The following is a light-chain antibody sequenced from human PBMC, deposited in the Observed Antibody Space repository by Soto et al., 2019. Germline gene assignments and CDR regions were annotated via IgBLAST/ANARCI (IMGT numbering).Light chain of an antibody. CDR3: QQYNNWPPIT. CDR2: DAS. Sequence: LTRPPVTLSLSPGERATLSCRASPSVTSNCLYWYQQKSGQAPRLLIYDASYRATGIPARFSGSGSGTDFTLTISSLEPEDFAVYDCQQYNNWPPITFGQGTRLEIK. J-gene: IGKJ5*01. CDR1: PSVTSNC. V-gene: IGKV3-11*01.